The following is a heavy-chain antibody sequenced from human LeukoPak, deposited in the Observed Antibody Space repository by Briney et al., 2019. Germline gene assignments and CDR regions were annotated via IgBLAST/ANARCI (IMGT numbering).Heavy chain of an antibody. CDR2: ISYDGSNK. V-gene: IGHV3-30-3*01. J-gene: IGHJ4*02. CDR1: GFTFSSYA. Sequence: GRSLRLSCAASGFTFSSYAMHWVRQAPGKGLEWVAVISYDGSNKYYADSVKGRFTISRDNSKNTLYLLMNSLRAEDTAVYYCARDGGDRFLDYWGQGTLVTVSS. D-gene: IGHD2-15*01. CDR3: ARDGGDRFLDY.